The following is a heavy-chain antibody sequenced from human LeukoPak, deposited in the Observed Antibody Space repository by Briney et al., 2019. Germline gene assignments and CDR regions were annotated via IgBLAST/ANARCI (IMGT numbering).Heavy chain of an antibody. Sequence: SETLSFTCSVSGYSISSGYYGGWIRQSPGEGLEWIGSLYHSGSTYYNPSLNSRVTISGDTAKNHFSLRLTSVTVADTAVYYCARDRFGFTWYYWGQGTLVTVSS. CDR1: GYSISSGYY. CDR3: ARDRFGFTWYY. V-gene: IGHV4-38-2*02. CDR2: LYHSGST. D-gene: IGHD6-13*01. J-gene: IGHJ1*01.